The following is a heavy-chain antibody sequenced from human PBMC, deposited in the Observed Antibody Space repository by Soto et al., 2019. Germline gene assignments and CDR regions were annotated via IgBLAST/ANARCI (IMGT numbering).Heavy chain of an antibody. Sequence: LRLVQSGAEVQKPGSSVKVSCQASGDSFNRYAISWVRQAPGQGLEWMGGIIPVLGSADYSQEFHGRVTITADISTGTTYMELSSLRSDDTAVYYCARDRPTYNSATRRYFDLWGQGTLVSVSS. CDR1: GDSFNRYA. CDR3: ARDRPTYNSATRRYFDL. J-gene: IGHJ5*02. CDR2: IIPVLGSA. V-gene: IGHV1-69*14. D-gene: IGHD6-25*01.